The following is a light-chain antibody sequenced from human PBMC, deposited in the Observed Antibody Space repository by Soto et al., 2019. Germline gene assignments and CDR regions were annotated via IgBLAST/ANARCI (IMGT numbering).Light chain of an antibody. V-gene: IGLV4-69*01. Sequence: QLVLTQSPSASASLGASVKLTCTLSSGHSSYAIAWHQQQPEKGPRYLMKLNSDGSHSKGDGIPDRFSGSSSGAERYLTISCLQSEDEADYYCQTWGTGLLVFGGGTKVTVL. CDR1: SGHSSYA. J-gene: IGLJ3*02. CDR2: LNSDGSH. CDR3: QTWGTGLLV.